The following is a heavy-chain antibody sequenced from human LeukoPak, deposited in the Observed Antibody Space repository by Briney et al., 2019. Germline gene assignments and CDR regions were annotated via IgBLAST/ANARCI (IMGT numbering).Heavy chain of an antibody. D-gene: IGHD3-10*01. Sequence: ASVKVSCKASGYTFTGYYMHWVRQAPGQGLEWMGWINPNSGGTNYAQKFQGRVTMTRDTSISTAYMELSRLRSDDTAVYYCARDKPLYGSGSYQPIDYWGQGTLVTVCS. CDR2: INPNSGGT. CDR1: GYTFTGYY. J-gene: IGHJ4*02. V-gene: IGHV1-2*02. CDR3: ARDKPLYGSGSYQPIDY.